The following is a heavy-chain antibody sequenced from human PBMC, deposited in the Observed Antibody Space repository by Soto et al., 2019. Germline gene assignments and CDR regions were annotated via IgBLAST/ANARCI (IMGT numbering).Heavy chain of an antibody. CDR3: ANDYGDYVLESFIYYFDY. V-gene: IGHV3-23*01. D-gene: IGHD4-17*01. CDR2: ISGSGGST. CDR1: GFTFSSYA. Sequence: GGSLRLSCAASGFTFSSYAMSWVRQAPGKGLEWVSAISGSGGSTYYADSVKGRFTISRDNSKNTLYLQMNSLRAEDTAVYYCANDYGDYVLESFIYYFDYWGQGTLVTVSS. J-gene: IGHJ4*02.